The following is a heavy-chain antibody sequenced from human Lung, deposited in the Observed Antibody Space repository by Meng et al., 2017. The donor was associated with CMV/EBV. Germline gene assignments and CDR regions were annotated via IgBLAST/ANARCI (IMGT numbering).Heavy chain of an antibody. J-gene: IGHJ4*02. CDR1: GFSFSTSW. V-gene: IGHV3-7*01. CDR3: AKEIDPAVAGNQGYFDY. D-gene: IGHD6-19*01. CDR2: IYQDGNEK. Sequence: GGSXRLXCAASGFSFSTSWMSWVRRGPGKGLEWVANIYQDGNEKYYVESVRGRFTISRANAKNSLYLQMNSLRAEDTAVYFCAKEIDPAVAGNQGYFDYWXQGALVTVSS.